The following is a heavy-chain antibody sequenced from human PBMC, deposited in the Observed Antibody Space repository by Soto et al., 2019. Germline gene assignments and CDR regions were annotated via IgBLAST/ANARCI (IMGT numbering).Heavy chain of an antibody. CDR3: AREEDVVVPQPA. D-gene: IGHD2-2*01. Sequence: ASVKVSCKASGYTFTSYTISWVRQAPGQGLEWMGRIIPILGIANYAQKFQGRVTITADKSTSTAYMELSSLRSEDTAVYYCAREEDVVVPQPAWGQGTLVTVSS. CDR2: IIPILGIA. V-gene: IGHV1-69*04. CDR1: GYTFTSYT. J-gene: IGHJ5*02.